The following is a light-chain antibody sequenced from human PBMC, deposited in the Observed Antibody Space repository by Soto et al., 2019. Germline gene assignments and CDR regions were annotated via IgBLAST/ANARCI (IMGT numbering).Light chain of an antibody. CDR3: QSYDSSLSVV. CDR1: SSNIGAGYD. Sequence: QPVLTQPPPVSGAPGQRVTISCTGSSSNIGAGYDVHWYQQLPGTAPKLLIYGNNNRPSGVPDRFSGSKSGTSASLAITGLQAEDEADYYCQSYDSSLSVVFGGGTKLTVL. V-gene: IGLV1-40*01. CDR2: GNN. J-gene: IGLJ2*01.